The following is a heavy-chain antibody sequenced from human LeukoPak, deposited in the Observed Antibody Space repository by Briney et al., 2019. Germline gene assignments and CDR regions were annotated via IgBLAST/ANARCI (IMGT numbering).Heavy chain of an antibody. CDR1: GYTFTSYG. CDR3: ARDINFRTPYYYYGMDV. Sequence: ASVKVSCKASGYTFTSYGISWVRQAPGQGLEWMGWISAYNGNTNYAQKFQGRFTMTTDTSTSTAYMELRSLRSDDTAVYYCARDINFRTPYYYYGMDVWGQGTTVTVSS. D-gene: IGHD2/OR15-2a*01. V-gene: IGHV1-18*01. J-gene: IGHJ6*02. CDR2: ISAYNGNT.